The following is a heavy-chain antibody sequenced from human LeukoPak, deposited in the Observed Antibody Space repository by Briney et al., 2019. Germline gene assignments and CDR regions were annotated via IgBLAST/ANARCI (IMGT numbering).Heavy chain of an antibody. D-gene: IGHD3-16*01. CDR1: GGSFSGYY. CDR3: ASLGSKGFDP. CDR2: INHSGST. J-gene: IGHJ5*02. Sequence: SETLSLTCAVYGGSFSGYYWSWIRQPPGKGLEWIGEINHSGSTNYNPSLKSRVTISVDTSKNQFSLKLSSVTAADTAVYYCASLGSKGFDPWGQGTLVTVSS. V-gene: IGHV4-34*01.